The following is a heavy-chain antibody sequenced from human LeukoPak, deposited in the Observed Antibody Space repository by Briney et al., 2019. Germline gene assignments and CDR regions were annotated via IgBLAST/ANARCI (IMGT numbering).Heavy chain of an antibody. D-gene: IGHD3-10*01. J-gene: IGHJ4*02. CDR3: ARAVRGAIDY. CDR2: ISYDGSNK. V-gene: IGHV3-30-3*01. Sequence: PGGSLRLSCAASGFTFSSYAMHWVRQAPGKGLEWVAVISYDGSNKYYADSVKGRFTISRDNSKNTLYLQMNSLRAEDTAVYYCARAVRGAIDYWGQGTLVTVSS. CDR1: GFTFSSYA.